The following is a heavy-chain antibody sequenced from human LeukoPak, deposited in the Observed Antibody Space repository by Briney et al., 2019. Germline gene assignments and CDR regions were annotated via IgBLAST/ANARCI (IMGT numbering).Heavy chain of an antibody. D-gene: IGHD2-8*01. CDR1: GGSFSGYY. CDR2: IYHDRTT. J-gene: IGHJ4*02. Sequence: SETLSLTCAVYGGSFSGYYWSWIRQPPGKGLEWIGEIYHDRTTSFNPSLKSRLTISVDKSANQFFLNLNSVSATDTAVYYCVGRGLYGGTWLFEYWGQGALVTVSS. V-gene: IGHV4-34*10. CDR3: VGRGLYGGTWLFEY.